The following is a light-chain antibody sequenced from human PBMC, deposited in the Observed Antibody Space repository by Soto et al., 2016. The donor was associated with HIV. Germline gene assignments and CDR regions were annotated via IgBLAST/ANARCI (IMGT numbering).Light chain of an antibody. V-gene: IGKV1-17*01. CDR1: QDIGND. CDR2: GAS. CDR3: QQYKNYPLT. J-gene: IGKJ4*01. Sequence: DIQMTQSPSSLSASVGDIVTITCRASQDIGNDLGWYQQKPGQAPKRLIYGASSLESGVPSRFSGSRSATEFTLTISSLQPEDLATYFCQQYKNYPLTFGGGTKVEIK.